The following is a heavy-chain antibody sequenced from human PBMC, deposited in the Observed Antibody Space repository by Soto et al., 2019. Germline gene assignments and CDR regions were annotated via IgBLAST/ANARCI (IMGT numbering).Heavy chain of an antibody. V-gene: IGHV3-30*18. J-gene: IGHJ6*02. CDR2: ISYDGSNK. CDR1: GFTFSSYG. CDR3: EKDLRRRDGYNYYYGMDV. Sequence: GGSLRLSCAASGFTFSSYGMHWVRQAPGKGLEWVAVISYDGSNKYYADSVKGRFTISRDNSKNTLYLQMNSLRAEDTAVYYCEKDLRRRDGYNYYYGMDVWGQGTTVTVSS.